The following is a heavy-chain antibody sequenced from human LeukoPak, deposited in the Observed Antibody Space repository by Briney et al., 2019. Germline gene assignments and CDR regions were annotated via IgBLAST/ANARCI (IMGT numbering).Heavy chain of an antibody. CDR1: GGSISSYY. D-gene: IGHD3-9*01. CDR2: IYYSGST. CDR3: AAGGIDWLLDFDY. Sequence: PSETLPLTCTVSGGSISSYYWSWIRQPPGKGLEWIGYIYYSGSTNYNPSLKSRVTISVDTSKNQFSLKLSSVTAADTAVYYCAAGGIDWLLDFDYWGQGTLVTVSS. J-gene: IGHJ4*02. V-gene: IGHV4-59*12.